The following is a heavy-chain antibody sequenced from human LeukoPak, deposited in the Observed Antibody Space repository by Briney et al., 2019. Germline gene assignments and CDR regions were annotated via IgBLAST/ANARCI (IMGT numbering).Heavy chain of an antibody. J-gene: IGHJ4*02. CDR1: GYTFSSYG. CDR3: ARLTYYDILTGYNVDY. V-gene: IGHV1-18*01. CDR2: SSVNNVNK. D-gene: IGHD3-9*01. Sequence: ASVKVSCKASGYTFSSYGINWLRQAPGQGLEWMGRSSVNNVNKNYVEKFQGRVTMTTDTPTSTAYMELRSLRPDDTAVYYCARLTYYDILTGYNVDYWGQGTLVTVSS.